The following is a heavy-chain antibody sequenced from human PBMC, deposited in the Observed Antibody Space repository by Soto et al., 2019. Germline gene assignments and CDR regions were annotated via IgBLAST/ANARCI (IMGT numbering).Heavy chain of an antibody. V-gene: IGHV3-11*01. J-gene: IGHJ6*02. CDR3: AKDRGIAVAGHQDYYYGMDV. CDR2: ISSSGSTI. CDR1: GFTFSDYY. Sequence: PGGSLRLSCAASGFTFSDYYMSWIRQAPGKGLEWVSYISSSGSTIYYADSVKGRFTISRDNAKNSLYLQMNSLRAEDTALYYCAKDRGIAVAGHQDYYYGMDVWGQGTTVTVSS. D-gene: IGHD6-19*01.